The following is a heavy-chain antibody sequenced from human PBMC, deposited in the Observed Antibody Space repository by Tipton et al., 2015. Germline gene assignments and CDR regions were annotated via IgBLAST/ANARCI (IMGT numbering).Heavy chain of an antibody. J-gene: IGHJ4*02. Sequence: GSLRLSCAASGFTFSSYSMNWVRLAPGKGLEWLSYISYTSSSRSYAGSVRGRFTISRDNAKNSLYLQMNSLRAEDTAVYYCARDQDFDYWGQGTLVTVSS. CDR2: ISYTSSSR. CDR1: GFTFSSYS. CDR3: ARDQDFDY. V-gene: IGHV3-48*01.